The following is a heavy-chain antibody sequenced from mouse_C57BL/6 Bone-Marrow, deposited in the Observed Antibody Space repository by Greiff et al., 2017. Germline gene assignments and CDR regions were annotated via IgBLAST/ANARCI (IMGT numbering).Heavy chain of an antibody. J-gene: IGHJ4*01. CDR1: GYTFTSYW. CDR3: AIGFYDDYDLDY. Sequence: VQLQQPGAELVKPGASVKVSCKASGYTFTSYWLHWVKQRPGQGLEWIGRIHPSDSATNYNQKFKGKATLTVDKSSSKASMQLSSLTSEDSAVYYCAIGFYDDYDLDYWGQGTSVTVSS. V-gene: IGHV1-74*01. CDR2: IHPSDSAT. D-gene: IGHD2-4*01.